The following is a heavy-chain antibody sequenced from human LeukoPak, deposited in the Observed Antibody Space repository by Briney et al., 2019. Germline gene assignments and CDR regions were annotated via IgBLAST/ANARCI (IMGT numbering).Heavy chain of an antibody. CDR2: IFPGDSDT. CDR1: GYSFTNYW. J-gene: IGHJ4*02. V-gene: IGHV5-51*01. CDR3: ARLSSGRAFDY. D-gene: IGHD6-19*01. Sequence: GASLKISCKSSGYSFTNYWIGWVRQMPGKGLEWMGIIFPGDSDTRYSPSFRGQVTISADKSISTAYLQWSSLKASDTAIYSCARLSSGRAFDYWGQGTLVTVSS.